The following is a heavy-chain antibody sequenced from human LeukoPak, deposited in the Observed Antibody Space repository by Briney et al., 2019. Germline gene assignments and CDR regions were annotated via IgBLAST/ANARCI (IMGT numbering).Heavy chain of an antibody. Sequence: GGSLRLSCAASTFTFSSYWMSWVRQAPGKGLEWVATIKDDGSEKYYVDSVSGRFTISRDNAKNSLYLQMNSLRAEDTAVYYCARRGTYQNWFDPWGQGTLVTVS. CDR3: ARRGTYQNWFDP. J-gene: IGHJ5*02. V-gene: IGHV3-7*01. CDR1: TFTFSSYW. CDR2: IKDDGSEK. D-gene: IGHD3-16*01.